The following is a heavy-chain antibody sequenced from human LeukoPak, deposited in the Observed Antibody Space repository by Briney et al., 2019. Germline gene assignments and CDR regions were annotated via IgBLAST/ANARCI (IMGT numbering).Heavy chain of an antibody. CDR1: GFTFSSYA. V-gene: IGHV3-30-3*01. D-gene: IGHD2-15*01. Sequence: GGSLRLSCAASGFTFSSYAMHWVRQAPGKGLEWVAVISYDGSNKYYVDSVKGRFTISRDNSKNTLYLQMNSLRAEDTAVYYCARGPQGFCSGGSCYGNYFDFWGQGTLVTVSS. CDR2: ISYDGSNK. J-gene: IGHJ4*02. CDR3: ARGPQGFCSGGSCYGNYFDF.